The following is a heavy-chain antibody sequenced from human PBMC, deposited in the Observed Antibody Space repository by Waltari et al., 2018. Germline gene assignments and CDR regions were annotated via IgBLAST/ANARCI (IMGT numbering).Heavy chain of an antibody. D-gene: IGHD7-27*01. CDR2: ISSSSSTI. CDR1: GGSISSYY. Sequence: VQLQESGPGLVKPSETLSLTCTVSGGSISSYYWSWVRQAPGKGLEWVSYISSSSSTIYYADSVKGRFTISRDNAKNSLYLQMNSLRAEDTAVYYCASELTGDPGSVYWGQGTLVTVSS. CDR3: ASELTGDPGSVY. J-gene: IGHJ4*02. V-gene: IGHV3-48*01.